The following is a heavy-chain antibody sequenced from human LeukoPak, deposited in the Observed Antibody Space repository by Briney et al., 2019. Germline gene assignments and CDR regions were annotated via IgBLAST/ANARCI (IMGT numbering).Heavy chain of an antibody. D-gene: IGHD1-26*01. Sequence: PSETLSLTCTVSGGSVSSYYWSWIRQPPGKGLEWIGYIYYSGSTNYNPSLKSRVTISVDTSKNQFSLKLSSVTAADTAVYYCARDRGSYDGMDVWGQGTTVTVSS. CDR1: GGSVSSYY. V-gene: IGHV4-59*02. CDR3: ARDRGSYDGMDV. CDR2: IYYSGST. J-gene: IGHJ6*02.